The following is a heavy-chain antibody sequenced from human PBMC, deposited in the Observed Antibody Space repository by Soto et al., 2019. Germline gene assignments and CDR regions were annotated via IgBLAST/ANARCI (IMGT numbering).Heavy chain of an antibody. CDR2: IIPILGIA. Sequence: SVKVTCKASGYTYTNNYMHWVRQAPGQGLEWMGRIIPILGIANYAQKFQGRVTITADKSTSTAYMELSSLRSEDTAVYYCARYGSGTSAPYNWFDPWGQGTLVTVSS. CDR1: GYTYTNNY. D-gene: IGHD3-10*01. J-gene: IGHJ5*02. V-gene: IGHV1-69*02. CDR3: ARYGSGTSAPYNWFDP.